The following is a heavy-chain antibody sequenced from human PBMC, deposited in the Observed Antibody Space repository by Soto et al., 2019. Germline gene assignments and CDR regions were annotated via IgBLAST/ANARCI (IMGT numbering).Heavy chain of an antibody. D-gene: IGHD1-1*01. Sequence: VQLVQSGAEVKKPGSSVKISCKASGGTFSSYAISWVRQAPGQGLEWMGGIIPILGAAIHAQRFQGRVTITADESTSTAYMELSSLRSEDTAVYYCARGGWKDQYYYGMEVWGQGTTVTVSS. CDR2: IIPILGAA. J-gene: IGHJ6*02. CDR1: GGTFSSYA. CDR3: ARGGWKDQYYYGMEV. V-gene: IGHV1-69*01.